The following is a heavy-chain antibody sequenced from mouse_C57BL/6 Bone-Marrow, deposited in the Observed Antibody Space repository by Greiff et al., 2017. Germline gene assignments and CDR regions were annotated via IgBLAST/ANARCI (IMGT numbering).Heavy chain of an antibody. J-gene: IGHJ2*01. D-gene: IGHD1-1*01. CDR2: IYPGDGDT. V-gene: IGHV1-80*01. CDR1: GYAFSSYW. Sequence: VQLQQSGAELVKPGASVKISCKASGYAFSSYWMNWVKQRPGKGLEWIGQIYPGDGDTNYNGKFKGKATLTADKSSSTAYMQLSSLTSEDSAVYCCARRGFITTVVATGKFDYWGQGTTLTVSS. CDR3: ARRGFITTVVATGKFDY.